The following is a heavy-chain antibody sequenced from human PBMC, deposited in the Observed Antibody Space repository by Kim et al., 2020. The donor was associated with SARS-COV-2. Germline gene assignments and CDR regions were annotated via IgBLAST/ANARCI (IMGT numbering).Heavy chain of an antibody. CDR2: IIPIFGTA. CDR1: GGTFSSYA. D-gene: IGHD3-10*01. Sequence: SVKVSCKASGGTFSSYAISWVRQAPGQGLEWMGGIIPIFGTANYAQKFQGRVTITADESTSTAYMELSSLRSEDTAVYYCARSMVRGVFRFDYWGQGTLVTVSS. V-gene: IGHV1-69*13. CDR3: ARSMVRGVFRFDY. J-gene: IGHJ4*02.